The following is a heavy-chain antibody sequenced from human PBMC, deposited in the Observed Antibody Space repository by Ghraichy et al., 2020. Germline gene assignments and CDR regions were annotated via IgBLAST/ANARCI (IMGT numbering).Heavy chain of an antibody. Sequence: SETLSLTCAVSGYSISSGYWWGWIRQPPGKGLEWVGYIYSSGGTYYNPSLKSRIPMSVDTSKNQFSLNLRSVTAVDSGIYFCAKYNSSPDAHYFDSWGQGILVTVSS. CDR2: IYSSGGT. CDR1: GYSISSGYW. J-gene: IGHJ4*02. V-gene: IGHV4-28*04. CDR3: AKYNSSPDAHYFDS. D-gene: IGHD6-13*01.